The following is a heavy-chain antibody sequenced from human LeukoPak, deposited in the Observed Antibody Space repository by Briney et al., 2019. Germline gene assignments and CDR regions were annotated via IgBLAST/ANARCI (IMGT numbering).Heavy chain of an antibody. CDR3: ARSRGGWLLKFDY. Sequence: SETLSLTSTVSGRSLSSSSYYWGWIRQPQGKGLEWIVEINHSGSTNYNPSLKSRVTILVDTSKNQFSLKLSSVTAADTAVYYCARSRGGWLLKFDYWGQGTLVTVSS. V-gene: IGHV4-39*07. CDR1: GRSLSSSSYY. CDR2: INHSGST. D-gene: IGHD2-15*01. J-gene: IGHJ4*02.